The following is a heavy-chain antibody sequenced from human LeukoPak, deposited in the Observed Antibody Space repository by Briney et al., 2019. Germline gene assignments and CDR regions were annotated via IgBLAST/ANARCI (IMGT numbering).Heavy chain of an antibody. Sequence: PSETLSLXCTVSGGSTSSSSYYWGWSRQPPGKGPEWIGSIFYSGITSYNPSLKGRVTLSVDTSKNHFSLKLSSVTAADTAVYYCARHGCSSNICHFDYWGLGTLVTVSS. D-gene: IGHD2-2*01. J-gene: IGHJ4*02. CDR3: ARHGCSSNICHFDY. CDR1: GGSTSSSSYY. V-gene: IGHV4-39*01. CDR2: IFYSGIT.